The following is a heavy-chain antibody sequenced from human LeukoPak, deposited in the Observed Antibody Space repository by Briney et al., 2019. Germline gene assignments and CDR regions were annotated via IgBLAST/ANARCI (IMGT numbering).Heavy chain of an antibody. CDR2: IKQDGSEK. Sequence: GGSLRLSRAASGFTFSSYYMSWVRQAPGKGLEWVANIKQDGSEKYYVDSVKGRFTISRDNAKDSVYLQMNSLRVEDTAVYYCTRDPEVPMDVWGQGTTVTVSS. CDR1: GFTFSSYY. D-gene: IGHD2-2*01. CDR3: TRDPEVPMDV. V-gene: IGHV3-7*01. J-gene: IGHJ6*02.